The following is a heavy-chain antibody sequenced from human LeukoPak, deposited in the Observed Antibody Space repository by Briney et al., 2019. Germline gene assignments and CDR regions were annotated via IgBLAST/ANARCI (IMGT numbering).Heavy chain of an antibody. CDR2: ISSSGSTI. Sequence: GGSLRLSCAASGFTSSSYEMNWVRQAPGKGLEWVSYISSSGSTIYYADSVKGRFTISRDNAKNSLYLQMNSLRAEDTAVYYCAREGVTTLCDYWGQGTLVTVSS. V-gene: IGHV3-48*03. CDR3: AREGVTTLCDY. J-gene: IGHJ4*02. CDR1: GFTSSSYE. D-gene: IGHD4-17*01.